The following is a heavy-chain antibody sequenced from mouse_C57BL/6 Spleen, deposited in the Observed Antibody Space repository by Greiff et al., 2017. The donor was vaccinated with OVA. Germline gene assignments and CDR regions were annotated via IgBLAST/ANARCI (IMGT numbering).Heavy chain of an antibody. CDR2: INYDGSST. CDR3: ARDNYEKNAMDY. CDR1: GFTFSDYY. V-gene: IGHV5-16*01. J-gene: IGHJ4*01. Sequence: EVQLVESEGGLVQPGSSMKLSCTASGFTFSDYYMAWVSQVPEKGLEWVANINYDGSSTYYLDSLKSRFIISRDNAKNILYLQMSSLKSEDTATYYCARDNYEKNAMDYWGQGTSVTVSS. D-gene: IGHD2-1*01.